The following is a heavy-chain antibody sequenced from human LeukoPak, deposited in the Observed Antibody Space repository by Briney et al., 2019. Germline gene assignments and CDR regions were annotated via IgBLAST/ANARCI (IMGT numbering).Heavy chain of an antibody. V-gene: IGHV1-2*04. D-gene: IGHD3-9*01. J-gene: IGHJ3*02. Sequence: ASVKVSCKASGYTFTGYYMHWVRQAPGQGLEWMGWINPNSGGTNYAQKFQGWVTMTRDTSISTAYMELSRLRSDDTAVYYCAKDSSKLRYFDWLPIAFDIWGQGTMVTVSS. CDR2: INPNSGGT. CDR1: GYTFTGYY. CDR3: AKDSSKLRYFDWLPIAFDI.